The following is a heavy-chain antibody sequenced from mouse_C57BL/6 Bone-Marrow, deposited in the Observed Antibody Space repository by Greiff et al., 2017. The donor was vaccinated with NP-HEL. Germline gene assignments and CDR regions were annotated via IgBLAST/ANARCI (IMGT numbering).Heavy chain of an antibody. Sequence: LVKPGASVKISCKASGYTFTDYYMNWVKQSHGKSLEWIGDINPNNGGTSYNQKFKGKATLTVDKSSSTAYMELRSLTSEDSAVYYCARLIGDAMDYWGQGTSVTVSS. J-gene: IGHJ4*01. V-gene: IGHV1-26*01. CDR3: ARLIGDAMDY. CDR1: GYTFTDYY. D-gene: IGHD3-1*01. CDR2: INPNNGGT.